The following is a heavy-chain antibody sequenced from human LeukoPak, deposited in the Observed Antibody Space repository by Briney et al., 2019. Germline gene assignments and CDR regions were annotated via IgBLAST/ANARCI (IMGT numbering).Heavy chain of an antibody. V-gene: IGHV1-18*01. D-gene: IGHD3-9*01. CDR2: IITYNGNT. CDR3: ARFYETLRYYDILTGSAVETWFDP. Sequence: GASVKVSCKASGYTFTTYGISWVRQAPGQGLEWMGYIITYNGNTNYAQKLQGRVTMTTDTSTSTAYMELRSLRSDDTAVYYCARFYETLRYYDILTGSAVETWFDPWGQGTLVTVSS. CDR1: GYTFTTYG. J-gene: IGHJ5*02.